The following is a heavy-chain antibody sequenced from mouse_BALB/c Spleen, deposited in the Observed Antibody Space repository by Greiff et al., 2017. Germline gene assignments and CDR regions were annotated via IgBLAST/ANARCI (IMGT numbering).Heavy chain of an antibody. CDR2: ISSGGGST. J-gene: IGHJ4*01. CDR1: GFAFSSYD. CDR3: ARPRSYDAMDY. V-gene: IGHV5-12-1*01. Sequence: DVKLVESGGGLVKPGGSLKLSCAASGFAFSSYDMSWVRQTPEKRLEWVAYISSGGGSTYYPDTVKGRFTISRDNAKNTLYLQMSSLKSEDTAMYYCARPRSYDAMDYWGQGTSVTVSS. D-gene: IGHD1-1*01.